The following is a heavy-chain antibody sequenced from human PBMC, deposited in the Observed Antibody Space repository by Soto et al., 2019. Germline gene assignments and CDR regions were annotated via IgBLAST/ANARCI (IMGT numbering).Heavy chain of an antibody. D-gene: IGHD1-26*01. CDR3: TRGPRADSSGTCDH. V-gene: IGHV3-74*01. J-gene: IGHJ5*02. CDR2: ISDDGTTT. CDR1: GVTFSMYW. Sequence: GGSLRLSCVVSGVTFSMYWMHWVRQVQGQSGFWVSRISDDGTTTNYADSVRGRFTICRDNSKNTIYLQMNNLRPDDTAIYYSTRGPRADSSGTCDHWGQGTPVTVSS.